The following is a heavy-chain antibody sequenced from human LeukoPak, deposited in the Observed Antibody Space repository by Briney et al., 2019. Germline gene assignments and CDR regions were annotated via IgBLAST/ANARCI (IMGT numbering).Heavy chain of an antibody. J-gene: IGHJ4*02. D-gene: IGHD2-21*01. CDR2: IIPIFGTA. CDR1: GGTFSSYA. V-gene: IGHV1-69*05. CDR3: ARDYCGGDCYLDY. Sequence: ASVRVSCKASGGTFSSYAISWVRQAPGQGLEWMGGIIPIFGTANYAQKFQGRVTMTTDTSTSTAYMELRSLRSDDTAVYYCARDYCGGDCYLDYWGQGTLVTVSS.